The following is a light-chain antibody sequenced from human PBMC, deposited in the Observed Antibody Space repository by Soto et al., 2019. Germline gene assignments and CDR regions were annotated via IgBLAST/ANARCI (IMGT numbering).Light chain of an antibody. J-gene: IGKJ1*01. V-gene: IGKV1-12*01. CDR1: QGSSTW. CDR2: AAS. CDR3: QQANSFPRD. Sequence: DIQMTQSPSSVSASVGHRVTITGRASQGSSTWLAWYQQKPGKAPKLLIYAASSLESGVPSRFSGSGSGTDFTLSISDMQAEDFATYYCQQANSFPRDFGQGTKVDIK.